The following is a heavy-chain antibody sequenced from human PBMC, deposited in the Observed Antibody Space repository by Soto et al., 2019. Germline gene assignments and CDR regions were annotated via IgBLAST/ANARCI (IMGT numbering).Heavy chain of an antibody. D-gene: IGHD2-21*01. CDR2: ISAYNGDT. V-gene: IGHV1-18*01. Sequence: ASVKVSCKASGYTFSRYGIMWVRQAPGQGLEWMGWISAYNGDTNSAEKLRGRLTMTTDASTTTAYMELRSLRSDDTAIYYCARDQGFRVVINSNWFDPWGQGTLVTVSS. CDR3: ARDQGFRVVINSNWFDP. CDR1: GYTFSRYG. J-gene: IGHJ5*02.